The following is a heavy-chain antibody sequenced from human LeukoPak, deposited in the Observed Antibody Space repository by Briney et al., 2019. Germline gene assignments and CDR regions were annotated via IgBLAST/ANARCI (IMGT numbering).Heavy chain of an antibody. D-gene: IGHD6-19*01. V-gene: IGHV3-72*01. Sequence: GGSLRLSCAVSGFTFSDHFLDWVRQAPGKGLEWVGRSRNKAKSYTTEYAASVKGRFTISRDDSKDSLSLQMNSLKTEDTAVYYCVRVGSVAGSDYLDYWGQGTLVTVSS. J-gene: IGHJ4*02. CDR2: SRNKAKSYTT. CDR3: VRVGSVAGSDYLDY. CDR1: GFTFSDHF.